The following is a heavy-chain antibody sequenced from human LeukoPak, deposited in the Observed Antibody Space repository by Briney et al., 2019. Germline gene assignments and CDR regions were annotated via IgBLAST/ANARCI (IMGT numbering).Heavy chain of an antibody. V-gene: IGHV4-4*09. Sequence: SETLSLTCTVSGGSISSYYWGWIRQPPGKGLEWIGYIYTSGSTNYNPSLKSRVTISVDTSKNQLSLKLSSVTAADTAVYYCARHGQSNYGSGSHYILNPRPWFDPWGQGTLVTVSS. CDR3: ARHGQSNYGSGSHYILNPRPWFDP. CDR2: IYTSGST. D-gene: IGHD3-10*01. J-gene: IGHJ5*02. CDR1: GGSISSYY.